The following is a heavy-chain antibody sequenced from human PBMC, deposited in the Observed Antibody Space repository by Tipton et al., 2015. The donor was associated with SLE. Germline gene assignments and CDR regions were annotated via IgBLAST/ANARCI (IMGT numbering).Heavy chain of an antibody. CDR3: ARCRGTAAPAKIESVKCWLDP. CDR2: IDPSSGLT. Sequence: QSGPEVKKPGASVKVSCKTSGYVITGYHILWVRQAAGQGLEWMGWIDPSSGLTFYTQKFRGRVTMTRDTTISTAYMELSRLTSDDTAVYYCARCRGTAAPAKIESVKCWLDPWGQGTPVTVSS. J-gene: IGHJ5*02. D-gene: IGHD6-6*01. V-gene: IGHV1-2*02. CDR1: GYVITGYH.